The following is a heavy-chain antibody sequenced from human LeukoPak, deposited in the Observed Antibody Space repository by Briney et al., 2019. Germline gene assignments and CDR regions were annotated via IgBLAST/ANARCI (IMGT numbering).Heavy chain of an antibody. D-gene: IGHD5-12*01. CDR2: IYTSGGT. Sequence: SETLSLTCTVSGDSISTYYWSWIRQPAGEGLEWIGRIYTSGGTSYNPSLKSRVTMSLDTSKNQFSLRLTSVTAADTAVYYCARKAKVATYFDYWGQGILVTVSS. CDR1: GDSISTYY. CDR3: ARKAKVATYFDY. V-gene: IGHV4-4*07. J-gene: IGHJ4*02.